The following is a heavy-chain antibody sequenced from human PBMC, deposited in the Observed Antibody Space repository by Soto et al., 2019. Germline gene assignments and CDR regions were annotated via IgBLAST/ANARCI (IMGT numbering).Heavy chain of an antibody. D-gene: IGHD3-9*01. CDR3: ARFNVILTGQTPYFDY. CDR2: IYYSGST. J-gene: IGHJ4*02. V-gene: IGHV4-31*03. Sequence: PSETLSLTCTVSGGSISSGGYYWSWIRQHPGKGLEWIGYIYYSGSTYYNPSLKSRVTISVDTSKNQFSLKLSSVTAADTAVYYCARFNVILTGQTPYFDYWGQGTLVTVSS. CDR1: GGSISSGGYY.